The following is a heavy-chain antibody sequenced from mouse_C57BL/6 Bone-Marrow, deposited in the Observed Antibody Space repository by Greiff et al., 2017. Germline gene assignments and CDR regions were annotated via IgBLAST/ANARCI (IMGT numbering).Heavy chain of an antibody. Sequence: QVQLQQSGAELARPGASVKLSCKASGYTFTSYGISWVKQRTGQGLEWIGEIYPRSGNTYYNEKFKGKATLTADKSSSTAYMELRSLTSEDSAVYFCARSHGYYGNYVSYWYFDVWGTGTTVTVSS. D-gene: IGHD2-1*01. CDR1: GYTFTSYG. CDR2: IYPRSGNT. V-gene: IGHV1-81*01. J-gene: IGHJ1*03. CDR3: ARSHGYYGNYVSYWYFDV.